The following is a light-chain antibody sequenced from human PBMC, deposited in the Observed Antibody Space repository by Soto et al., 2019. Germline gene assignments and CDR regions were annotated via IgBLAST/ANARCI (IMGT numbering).Light chain of an antibody. CDR3: QQYNTVGIT. Sequence: DIQMTQSPSTLSASVGDRVTLTCRASQSVSDWLAWYQQKPGKAPKLLIYYASTLETGVPSRFSGSGSQTEFTLTITSLQPDDFATYFCQQYNTVGITFGPGTTVDV. CDR1: QSVSDW. J-gene: IGKJ3*01. V-gene: IGKV1-5*01. CDR2: YAS.